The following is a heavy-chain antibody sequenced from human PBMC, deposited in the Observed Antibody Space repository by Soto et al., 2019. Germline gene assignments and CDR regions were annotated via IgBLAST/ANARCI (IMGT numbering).Heavy chain of an antibody. CDR2: IYHSGST. D-gene: IGHD3-10*01. Sequence: PSETLSLTCAVSGGSISSGGYSWSWIRQPPGKGLEWIGYIYHSGSTYYNPSLKSRVTISVDRSKNQFSLKLSSVTAADTAVYYCAAAGSGSYYNSRLRFDPWGQGTLVTVSS. CDR1: GGSISSGGYS. J-gene: IGHJ5*02. V-gene: IGHV4-30-2*01. CDR3: AAAGSGSYYNSRLRFDP.